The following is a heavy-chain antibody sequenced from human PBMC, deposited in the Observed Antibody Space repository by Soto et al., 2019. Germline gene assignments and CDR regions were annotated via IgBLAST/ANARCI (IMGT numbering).Heavy chain of an antibody. CDR1: GFTFSSYG. J-gene: IGHJ6*02. CDR2: ISYDGSNK. CDR3: ARTTAMGDYYYSGMDV. D-gene: IGHD5-18*01. V-gene: IGHV3-30-3*01. Sequence: QVQLVQSGGGEVQPGRSLRLSCAASGFTFSSYGMHWVRQAPGKGPEWVAVISYDGSNKYYVDSVKGRFTISRDNSKNTLYLQMNSLRAEDTAVYRCARTTAMGDYYYSGMDVWGQGTTVTVSS.